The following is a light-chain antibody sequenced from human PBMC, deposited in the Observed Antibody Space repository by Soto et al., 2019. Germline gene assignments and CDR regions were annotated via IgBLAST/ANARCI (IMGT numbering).Light chain of an antibody. Sequence: EILVTQCPATLSVSPGEGSTLSCRASHSVSSNLAWYQQKNGQAPRLLIYHTSTRATGIPARFSGSGYGTEFNLTISSLQSEDFAVYYCQQYVSSPWTFGQGTKVDIK. V-gene: IGKV3-15*01. CDR2: HTS. CDR3: QQYVSSPWT. CDR1: HSVSSN. J-gene: IGKJ1*01.